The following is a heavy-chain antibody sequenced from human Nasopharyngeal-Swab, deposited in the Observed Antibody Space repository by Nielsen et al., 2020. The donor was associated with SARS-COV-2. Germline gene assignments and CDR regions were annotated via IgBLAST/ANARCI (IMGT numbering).Heavy chain of an antibody. CDR3: ATSAARGYFQH. Sequence: GESLKISCAASGFTFSSYWMSWVRQAPGKGLGWVANIKQDGSEKYYVDSVKGRFTISRDNAKNSLYLQMNSLRAEDTAVYYCATSAARGYFQHWGQGTLVTVSS. CDR1: GFTFSSYW. V-gene: IGHV3-7*05. D-gene: IGHD6-6*01. J-gene: IGHJ1*01. CDR2: IKQDGSEK.